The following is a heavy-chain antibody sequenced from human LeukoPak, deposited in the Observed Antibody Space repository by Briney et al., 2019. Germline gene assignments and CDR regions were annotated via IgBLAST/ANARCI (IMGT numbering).Heavy chain of an antibody. CDR3: ARLIRLRSSWKAFDI. CDR1: GYSFTSYW. CDR2: IYPVDSDT. V-gene: IGHV5-51*01. Sequence: GESLKISCKGSGYSFTSYWIGWVRQMARKGLEWMGIIYPVDSDTRYSPSFQGLVTISADKSISTVYLQWSSMKASDTAMYYCARLIRLRSSWKAFDIWGQGTMVTVSS. J-gene: IGHJ3*02. D-gene: IGHD6-13*01.